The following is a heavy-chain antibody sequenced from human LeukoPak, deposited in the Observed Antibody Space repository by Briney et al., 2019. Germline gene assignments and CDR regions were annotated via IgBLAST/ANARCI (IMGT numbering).Heavy chain of an antibody. CDR2: VSGSGGGS. D-gene: IGHD3-22*01. V-gene: IGHV3-23*01. J-gene: IGHJ6*02. Sequence: GGSLRLSCAASGFSFCTYGMSWVRQAPGKGLQWVSSVSGSGGGSYYGDSVKGRFTISRDNSKNTLYLQMNSLRVEDTAEYYCAKDHHYDTSDYGRYYYYGMDVWGQGTTVTVSS. CDR1: GFSFCTYG. CDR3: AKDHHYDTSDYGRYYYYGMDV.